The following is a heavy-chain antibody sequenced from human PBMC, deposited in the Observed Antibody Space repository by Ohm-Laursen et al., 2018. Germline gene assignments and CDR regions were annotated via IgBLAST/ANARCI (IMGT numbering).Heavy chain of an antibody. CDR1: GGSISSSGYY. CDR3: AGPLIIGGWVSGSDY. Sequence: SDTLSLTCTVSGGSISSSGYYWGWIRQPPGKGLEWIGSIFYNGNTYYNPSLKSRVTISVDTSKNELSLKMTSVIVADTAVYYCAGPLIIGGWVSGSDYWGQGTLVTVSS. CDR2: IFYNGNT. D-gene: IGHD4-23*01. J-gene: IGHJ4*02. V-gene: IGHV4-39*01.